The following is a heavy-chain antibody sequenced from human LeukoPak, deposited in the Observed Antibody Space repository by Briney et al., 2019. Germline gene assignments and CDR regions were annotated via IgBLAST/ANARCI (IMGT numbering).Heavy chain of an antibody. V-gene: IGHV3-43D*03. D-gene: IGHD6-13*01. Sequence: GGSLRLSCAASGFTFDDYAMHWVRQAPGKGLEWISLISWDGGSTYYADSVKGRFTISRDNSKNSLYLQMNSLRAEDTALYYCAKEAAAGEFDYWGQGTLVTVSS. J-gene: IGHJ4*02. CDR2: ISWDGGST. CDR1: GFTFDDYA. CDR3: AKEAAAGEFDY.